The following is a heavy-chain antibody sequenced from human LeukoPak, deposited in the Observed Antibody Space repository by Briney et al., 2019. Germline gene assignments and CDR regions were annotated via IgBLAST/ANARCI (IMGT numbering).Heavy chain of an antibody. D-gene: IGHD6-19*01. CDR3: ARTTGIAVAGRYYFDY. V-gene: IGHV1-69*05. J-gene: IGHJ4*02. CDR2: IIPIFGTA. Sequence: GASVRVSCKASGGTFSSYASSWVRQAPGQGLEWMGGIIPIFGTANYAQKFQGRVTITTDESTSTAYMELSSLRSEDTAVYYCARTTGIAVAGRYYFDYWGQGTLVTVSS. CDR1: GGTFSSYA.